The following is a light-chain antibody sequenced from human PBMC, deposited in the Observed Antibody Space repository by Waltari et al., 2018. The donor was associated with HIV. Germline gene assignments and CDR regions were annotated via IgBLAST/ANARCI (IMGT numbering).Light chain of an antibody. CDR1: QTISSY. CDR3: QQCNSIPFT. CDR2: AAS. Sequence: DIQMTQSPSSLSASVGDRVTITCRASQTISSYLNWFQQKPGKAPKLLIYAASSLQSGVPSRFSGSGSGTDFTLTISSLQPEDFATYYCQQCNSIPFTFGPGTKVDIK. V-gene: IGKV1-39*01. J-gene: IGKJ3*01.